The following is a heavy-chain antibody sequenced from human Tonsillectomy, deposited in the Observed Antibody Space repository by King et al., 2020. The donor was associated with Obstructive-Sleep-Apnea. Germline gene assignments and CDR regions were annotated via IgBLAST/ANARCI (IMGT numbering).Heavy chain of an antibody. Sequence: VQLVQSGAEVKKPGSSVKVSCKASGGTFSGYAISWVRQAPGQGLEWMGGIIPIFGTANYAQKFQGRVTITADESTSTAYMELSSLRSEDTAVYYCARVSIAVAGKGTYDYWGQGTLVTVSS. CDR1: GGTFSGYA. V-gene: IGHV1-69*01. J-gene: IGHJ4*02. CDR3: ARVSIAVAGKGTYDY. CDR2: IIPIFGTA. D-gene: IGHD6-19*01.